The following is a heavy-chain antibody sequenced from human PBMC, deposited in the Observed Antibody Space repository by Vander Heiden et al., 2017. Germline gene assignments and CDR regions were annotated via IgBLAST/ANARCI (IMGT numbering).Heavy chain of an antibody. J-gene: IGHJ5*02. CDR3: AKGITYSSSWFPCSDP. CDR1: GFTSSSYE. V-gene: IGHV3-48*03. CDR2: MSCGGSSI. D-gene: IGHD6-13*01. Sequence: EVQQGESGGGLVQPGGYLSPSGAAAGFTSSSYEKKWVRQAPGKGLEWVSYMSCGGSSIYYAESVKSRFTISRNNAKNSLFLQMNGLGAEDTAVYYCAKGITYSSSWFPCSDPWGQRTLVTVSS.